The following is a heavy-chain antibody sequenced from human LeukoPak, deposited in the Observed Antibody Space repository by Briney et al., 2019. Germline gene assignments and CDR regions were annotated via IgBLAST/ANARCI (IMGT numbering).Heavy chain of an antibody. CDR2: IKQDGSEK. Sequence: GGSLRLSCAASGFTFGSYWMGWVRQAPGKGLEWVANIKQDGSEKHYVDFVKGRFTISRDNAKNSLYLQMNSLRAEDSAVYYCARRYFDYWGQGTLVTVSS. CDR3: ARRYFDY. J-gene: IGHJ4*02. CDR1: GFTFGSYW. V-gene: IGHV3-7*03.